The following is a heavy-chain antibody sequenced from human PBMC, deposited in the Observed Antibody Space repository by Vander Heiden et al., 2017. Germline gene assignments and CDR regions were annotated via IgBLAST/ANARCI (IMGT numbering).Heavy chain of an antibody. CDR1: CGFISSTNS. J-gene: IGHJ4*02. V-gene: IGHV4-4*02. CDR2: IYHSGRT. CDR3: ARDRNYCSGGSCYAFDY. D-gene: IGHD2-15*01. Sequence: VQLQDSGPTLVKPSGTLSLTCAVSCGFISSTNSSNCVRQPPGKGLEWIGKIYHSGRTDYSPSLKSRVTMSMDTSKNQFSLNLTSVTAADTAVYYCARDRNYCSGGSCYAFDYWGQGTLVTVPS.